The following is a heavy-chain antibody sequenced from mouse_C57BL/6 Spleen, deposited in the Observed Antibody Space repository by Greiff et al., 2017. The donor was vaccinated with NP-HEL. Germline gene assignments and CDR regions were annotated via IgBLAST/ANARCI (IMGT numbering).Heavy chain of an antibody. V-gene: IGHV14-3*01. CDR3: ARRDYYGSSYGYFDV. CDR2: IDPANGNT. Sequence: VQLQQSVAELVRPGASVKLSCTASGFNIKNTYMHWVKQRPEQGLEWIGRIDPANGNTKYAPKFQGEATITADTSSNTAYLQLSSLTSEDTAIYYCARRDYYGSSYGYFDVWGTGTTVTVSS. J-gene: IGHJ1*03. CDR1: GFNIKNTY. D-gene: IGHD1-1*01.